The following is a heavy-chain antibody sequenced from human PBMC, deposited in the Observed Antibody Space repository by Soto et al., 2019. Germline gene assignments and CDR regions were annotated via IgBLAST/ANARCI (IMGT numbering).Heavy chain of an antibody. D-gene: IGHD3-3*01. CDR1: GFTFADYV. Sequence: QSGGSLRLSCTASGFTFADYVMSWVRQAPGKGLEWVGLIRRKAYGGTTEYAASVKGRFTISRDDSKSIAYLQMNSLKTEDTAVYYCTRDPMNYDFWSVYSTNWSDPWGQGTLVTVSS. V-gene: IGHV3-49*04. CDR3: TRDPMNYDFWSVYSTNWSDP. J-gene: IGHJ5*02. CDR2: IRRKAYGGTT.